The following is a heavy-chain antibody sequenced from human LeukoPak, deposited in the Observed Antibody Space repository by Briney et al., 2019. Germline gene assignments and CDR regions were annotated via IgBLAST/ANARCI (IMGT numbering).Heavy chain of an antibody. V-gene: IGHV3-21*01. CDR2: ISSSSSYI. D-gene: IGHD3-9*01. J-gene: IGHJ6*02. Sequence: GGSLRLSCAASGFTFSSYSMNWVRQAPGKGLEWVSSISSSSSYIYYADSVKGRFTISRDNSKNTLYLQMNSLRAEDTAVYYCARDYFRAFMDVWGQGTTVTVSS. CDR1: GFTFSSYS. CDR3: ARDYFRAFMDV.